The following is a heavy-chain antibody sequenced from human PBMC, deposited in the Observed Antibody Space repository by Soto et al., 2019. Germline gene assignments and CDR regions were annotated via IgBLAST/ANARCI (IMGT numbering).Heavy chain of an antibody. J-gene: IGHJ4*02. Sequence: SETLSLTCTVSGGSMRNYFWTWIRQAPGKGLEWIGYIHYSGTTSFFPSYNPSLRSRVTISEDTSKNQFSLKLLSVTTADTAVYFCAAGEASSRNLAPYYLDFWGQGTLVTVSS. V-gene: IGHV4-59*01. D-gene: IGHD6-13*01. CDR3: AAGEASSRNLAPYYLDF. CDR2: IHYSGTT. CDR1: GGSMRNYF.